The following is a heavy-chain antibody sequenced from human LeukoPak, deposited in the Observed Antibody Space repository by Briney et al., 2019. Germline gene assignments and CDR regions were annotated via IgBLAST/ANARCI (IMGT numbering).Heavy chain of an antibody. CDR2: INHRGST. J-gene: IGHJ4*02. CDR1: GGSFSGYY. Sequence: SETLSLTCAVYGGSFSGYYWRRIRQPPGKGLEWIGEINHRGSTNYNPSLTRRGTISVEKSKNKCSLRLSSVTSAATAVYYCARGRDYWVQGTLVTVSS. CDR3: ARGRDY. V-gene: IGHV4-34*01.